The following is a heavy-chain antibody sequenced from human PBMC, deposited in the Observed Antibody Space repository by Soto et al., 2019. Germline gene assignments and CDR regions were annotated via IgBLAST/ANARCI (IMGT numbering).Heavy chain of an antibody. V-gene: IGHV3-21*01. Sequence: PGGSLRLSCAASGFTFSSYSMNWVRQAPGKGLEWVSSISSSSSYIYYAGSVKGRFTISRDNAKNSLYLQMNSLRAEDTAVYYCARDKPYSSGWPIDYWGQGTLVTVSS. J-gene: IGHJ4*02. CDR1: GFTFSSYS. CDR2: ISSSSSYI. D-gene: IGHD6-19*01. CDR3: ARDKPYSSGWPIDY.